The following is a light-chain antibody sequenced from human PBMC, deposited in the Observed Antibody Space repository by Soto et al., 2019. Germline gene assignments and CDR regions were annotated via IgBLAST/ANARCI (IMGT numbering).Light chain of an antibody. CDR1: SSDVGGYNY. V-gene: IGLV2-14*01. CDR3: SSYTSSSTLV. J-gene: IGLJ2*01. Sequence: QSALTQPASVSGSPGQSITLSCTGTSSDVGGYNYVSWYQQHPGKAPKLMIYEVRNRPSGVSNRFSGSKSGNMASLTISGLQAEDEADYYCSSYTSSSTLVFGGGTKLTVL. CDR2: EVR.